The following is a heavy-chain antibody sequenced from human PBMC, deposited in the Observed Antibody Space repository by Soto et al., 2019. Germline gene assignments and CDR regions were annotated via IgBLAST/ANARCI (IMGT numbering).Heavy chain of an antibody. CDR2: ISAYNGNT. J-gene: IGHJ4*02. CDR3: ARDWARPSYQTTRIVVVTGTNFDY. Sequence: GASVKVSCKASGYTFTSYGISWVRQAPGQGLEWMGWISAYNGNTNYAQKLQGRVTMTTDTSTSTAYMELRSLRSDDTAVYYCARDWARPSYQTTRIVVVTGTNFDYWGQGTLVTVSS. V-gene: IGHV1-18*01. D-gene: IGHD2-21*02. CDR1: GYTFTSYG.